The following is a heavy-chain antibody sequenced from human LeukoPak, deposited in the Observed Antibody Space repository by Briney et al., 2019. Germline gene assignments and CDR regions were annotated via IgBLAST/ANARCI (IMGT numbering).Heavy chain of an antibody. CDR2: IYYSGST. V-gene: IGHV4-59*01. CDR1: GGSISSYY. CDR3: AMEVTYYYDSSGSFDY. Sequence: SETLSLTCTVSGGSISSYYWSWIRQPPGKGLEWTGYIYYSGSTNYNPSLKSRVTISVDTSKNQFSLKLSSVTAADTAVYYCAMEVTYYYDSSGSFDYWGQGTLVTVSS. D-gene: IGHD3-22*01. J-gene: IGHJ4*02.